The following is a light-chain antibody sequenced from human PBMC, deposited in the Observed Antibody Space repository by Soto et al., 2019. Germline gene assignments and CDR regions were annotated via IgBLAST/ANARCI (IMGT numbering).Light chain of an antibody. V-gene: IGLV2-14*01. CDR1: SSDVGGYNH. Sequence: QSVLTQPASVSGSPGQSITISCTGTSSDVGGYNHVSWYQQHPGKPPKLINFEVRNRPSGVSDRFSASKSGNTASLTISGLQTEDEAVYYCSSYASSSSYAFGTGTKLTV. CDR2: EVR. J-gene: IGLJ1*01. CDR3: SSYASSSSYA.